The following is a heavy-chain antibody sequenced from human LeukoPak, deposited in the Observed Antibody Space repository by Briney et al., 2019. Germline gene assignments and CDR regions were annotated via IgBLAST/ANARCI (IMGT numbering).Heavy chain of an antibody. D-gene: IGHD6-19*01. CDR3: ARGNRDSSGFYYYYGMDV. CDR1: GFTFDDYA. CDR2: ISWNSNNI. V-gene: IGHV3-9*01. J-gene: IGHJ6*02. Sequence: PGGSLRLSCAASGFTFDDYAMFWVRQAPGMGLEWDSGISWNSNNIGYAASVKGRFTISRDNAKNSLYLQMNSLRAEDTAFYYCARGNRDSSGFYYYYGMDVWGQGTTVTVSS.